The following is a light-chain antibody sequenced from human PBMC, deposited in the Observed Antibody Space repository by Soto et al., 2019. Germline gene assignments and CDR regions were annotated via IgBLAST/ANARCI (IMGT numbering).Light chain of an antibody. CDR1: QSISNY. Sequence: DIEMTQSPSSLSASVGDRVTITCRASQSISNYLNWYQHKPGKVPKLLIYAASSLQSGVPTRFSGSGSGTDFTLTISSLQPEDFATYYCQQSYGTPLTVGGGTKVEIK. CDR3: QQSYGTPLT. V-gene: IGKV1-39*01. CDR2: AAS. J-gene: IGKJ4*01.